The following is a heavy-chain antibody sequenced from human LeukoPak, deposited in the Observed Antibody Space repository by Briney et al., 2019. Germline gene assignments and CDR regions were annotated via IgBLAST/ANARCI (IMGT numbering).Heavy chain of an antibody. CDR1: GFTFSSYA. Sequence: GGSLRLSCAASGFTFSSYAMSWVRQAPGKGLEWVSDITGGGGSTYYADSVKGRFTISRDNSKNTLYLQMHSLRAEDTAVYFYAKLSGYPGAYWGQGTLVTVSS. J-gene: IGHJ4*02. CDR2: ITGGGGST. V-gene: IGHV3-23*01. CDR3: AKLSGYPGAY. D-gene: IGHD3-22*01.